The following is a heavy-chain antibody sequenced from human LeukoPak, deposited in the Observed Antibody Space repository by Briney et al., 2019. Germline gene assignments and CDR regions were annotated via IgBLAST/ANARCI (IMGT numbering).Heavy chain of an antibody. V-gene: IGHV1-2*02. CDR3: ARDLAYCSSTSCYP. D-gene: IGHD2-2*01. J-gene: IGHJ5*02. CDR1: GYTFTGYY. Sequence: ASVKVSCKASGYTFTGYYMHWVRQAPGQGLEWMGWINPNSGGTNYAQKFQGRVTMTRDTSTSTAYMELSRLRSDDTAVYYCARDLAYCSSTSCYPWGQGTLVTVSS. CDR2: INPNSGGT.